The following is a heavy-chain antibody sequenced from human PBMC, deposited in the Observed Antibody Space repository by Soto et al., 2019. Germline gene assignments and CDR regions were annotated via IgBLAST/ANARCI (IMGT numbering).Heavy chain of an antibody. CDR3: AREIMPLTNDWYFDL. V-gene: IGHV4-59*12. CDR1: GGSISSYY. D-gene: IGHD2-8*01. Sequence: SETLSLTCTVSGGSISSYYWSWIRQPPGKGLEWIGYIYYSGSTNYNPSLKSRVTISVNTSKNQFSLRLSSVTAADTAVYYCAREIMPLTNDWYFDLWGRGTLVTVSS. J-gene: IGHJ2*01. CDR2: IYYSGST.